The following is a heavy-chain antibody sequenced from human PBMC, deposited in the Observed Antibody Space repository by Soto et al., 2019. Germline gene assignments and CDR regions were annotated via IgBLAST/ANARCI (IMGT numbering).Heavy chain of an antibody. CDR1: GFIVSNKY. CDR3: VQTTGWPGFDF. D-gene: IGHD6-19*01. J-gene: IGHJ4*02. CDR2: LYGIGTT. V-gene: IGHV3-53*01. Sequence: EVQLVESGGGLIQSGGSLRLSCAASGFIVSNKYMTRVRQAPGKGLEWVSVLYGIGTTYYADSVKGRFTISRDSSKNTLYLQMNSLRAEDTAVYYCVQTTGWPGFDFWGQGALVTVSS.